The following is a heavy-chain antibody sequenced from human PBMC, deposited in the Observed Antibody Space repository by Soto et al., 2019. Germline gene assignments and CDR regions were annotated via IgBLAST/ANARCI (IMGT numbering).Heavy chain of an antibody. CDR3: ARGLLLRFLEWSQGYYGMDV. D-gene: IGHD3-3*01. CDR1: GYTFTGYY. V-gene: IGHV1-2*04. CDR2: INPNSGGT. Sequence: ASVKVSCKASGYTFTGYYMHWVRQAPEQGLEWMGWINPNSGGTNYAQKFQGWVTMTRDTSISTAYMELSRLRSDDTAVYYCARGLLLRFLEWSQGYYGMDVWAKGPRSPSP. J-gene: IGHJ6*02.